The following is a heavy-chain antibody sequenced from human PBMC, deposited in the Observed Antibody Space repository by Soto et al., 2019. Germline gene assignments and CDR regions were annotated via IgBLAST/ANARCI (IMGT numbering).Heavy chain of an antibody. J-gene: IGHJ5*02. V-gene: IGHV4-30-4*01. CDR1: GGSISSGDYY. CDR2: IYYSGST. Sequence: QVQLQELGPGLVKPSQTLSLTCTVSGGSISSGDYYWSWIRQPPGKGLEWIGYIYYSGSTYYNPSLKSRVTISVDTSKNQFSLKLSSVTAADTAVYYCATTFCSGGSCYVFWFDPWGQGTLVTVSS. D-gene: IGHD2-15*01. CDR3: ATTFCSGGSCYVFWFDP.